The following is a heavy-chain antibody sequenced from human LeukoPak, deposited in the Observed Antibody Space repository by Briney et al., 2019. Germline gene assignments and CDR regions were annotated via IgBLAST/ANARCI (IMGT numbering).Heavy chain of an antibody. V-gene: IGHV4-39*07. D-gene: IGHD3-9*01. Sequence: SETLSLTCSVSGGSLSSSRYFWSWIRQPPGKGLEWIGTISYSGDTYYNPSLKSRVTISVDTSKNQFSLKLSSVTAADTAVHSCARPPPNYYFLTAHYYYYVAVGEKGPPAPVPS. CDR1: GGSLSSSRYF. J-gene: IGHJ6*03. CDR3: ARPPPNYYFLTAHYYYYVAV. CDR2: ISYSGDT.